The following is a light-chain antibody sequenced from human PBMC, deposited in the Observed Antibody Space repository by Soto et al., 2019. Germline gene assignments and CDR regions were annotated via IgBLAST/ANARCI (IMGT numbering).Light chain of an antibody. CDR2: DAS. J-gene: IGKJ5*01. V-gene: IGKV3D-20*02. CDR1: QSVSSSY. CDR3: QQRSNWPIT. Sequence: EIVLTQSPGTLSLSPGERATLSCRASQSVSSSYLAWYQQKHGQAPRLLIYDASNRATGIPARFSGSGSGTDLTITISSLEPEDFEVYYCQQRSNWPITFGQGTRLEIK.